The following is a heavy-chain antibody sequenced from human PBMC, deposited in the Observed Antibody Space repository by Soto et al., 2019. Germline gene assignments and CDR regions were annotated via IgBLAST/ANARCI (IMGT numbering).Heavy chain of an antibody. CDR3: ASAAGSYDK. Sequence: QVHLVESGGGVVQPGRSLRLSCAVSGLTFNSYGMHWVRQAPGKVLEWVAVIWSDGSNKYYADSVKGRFTISRDNSKNMLDLQTNSLSVEDTAVYYCASAAGSYDKGGQGTLVTVSS. CDR2: IWSDGSNK. D-gene: IGHD3-22*01. J-gene: IGHJ1*01. CDR1: GLTFNSYG. V-gene: IGHV3-33*01.